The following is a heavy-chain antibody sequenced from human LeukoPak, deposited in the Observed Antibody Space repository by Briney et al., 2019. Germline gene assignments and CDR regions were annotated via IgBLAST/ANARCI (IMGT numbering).Heavy chain of an antibody. CDR3: ARHYMITFGGVIVFDY. D-gene: IGHD3-16*02. CDR2: ISGRGETT. CDR1: GFNFRGQA. Sequence: GGSLRLSCAASGFNFRGQAKSWVRQGPGKGLKWVAGISGRGETTYYADSVKGRFTISRDNSKNTLYLQMNSLRAEDTAVYYCARHYMITFGGVIVFDYWGQGTLVTVSS. V-gene: IGHV3-23*01. J-gene: IGHJ4*02.